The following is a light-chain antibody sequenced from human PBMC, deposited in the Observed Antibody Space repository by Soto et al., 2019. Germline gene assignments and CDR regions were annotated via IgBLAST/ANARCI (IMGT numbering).Light chain of an antibody. V-gene: IGKV3-20*01. CDR1: QSLSSRF. J-gene: IGKJ3*01. CDR2: AAS. Sequence: EIVLTQSPGTLSLSPGERVTLSCRASQSLSSRFLAWYQQKPGQAPRLLIYAASSRATGITNRFSGSGSGTYFTITISRLEPEDFAVYYCQQYGSSLFSFGPGTKVDIK. CDR3: QQYGSSLFS.